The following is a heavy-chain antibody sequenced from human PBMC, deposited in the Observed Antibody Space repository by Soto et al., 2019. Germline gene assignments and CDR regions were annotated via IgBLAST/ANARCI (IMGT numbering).Heavy chain of an antibody. D-gene: IGHD3-10*01. CDR1: GFTFSSYG. Sequence: QSGGSLRLSCAASGFTFSSYGMHWVRQAPGKGLEWVAVIWYDGSNKYYADSVKGRFTISRDNSKNTLYLQMNSLRAEDTAVYYCATTVFMVRGVISAGPEVDYWGQGTLVTVSS. J-gene: IGHJ4*02. CDR2: IWYDGSNK. V-gene: IGHV3-33*01. CDR3: ATTVFMVRGVISAGPEVDY.